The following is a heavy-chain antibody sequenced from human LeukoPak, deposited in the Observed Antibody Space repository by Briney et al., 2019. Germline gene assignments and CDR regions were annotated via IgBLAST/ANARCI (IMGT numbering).Heavy chain of an antibody. J-gene: IGHJ6*03. CDR2: INSDGSST. V-gene: IGHV3-74*01. D-gene: IGHD6-13*01. CDR3: ARDPSVAAANYYYYYMDV. Sequence: PGGSLRLSCAASGFTFSSYWMHWVRQAPGKGLVWVSRINSDGSSTSYADSVKGRFTISRDNAKNTLYLQMNSLRAEDTAVYYCARDPSVAAANYYYYYMDVWGKGTTVTISS. CDR1: GFTFSSYW.